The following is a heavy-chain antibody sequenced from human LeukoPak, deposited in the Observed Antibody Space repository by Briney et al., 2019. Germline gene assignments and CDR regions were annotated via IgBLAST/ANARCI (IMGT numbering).Heavy chain of an antibody. D-gene: IGHD4-11*01. V-gene: IGHV1-24*01. Sequence: ASVKVSCKVSGYTLTELSMHWVRQAPGKGLEWMGGFDPEDGETIYAQKFQGRVTMTEDTSTDTAYMELSSLRSEDTAVYYCASPGGLQLSYYYYGMDVWGPGTTVTVSS. J-gene: IGHJ6*02. CDR3: ASPGGLQLSYYYYGMDV. CDR2: FDPEDGET. CDR1: GYTLTELS.